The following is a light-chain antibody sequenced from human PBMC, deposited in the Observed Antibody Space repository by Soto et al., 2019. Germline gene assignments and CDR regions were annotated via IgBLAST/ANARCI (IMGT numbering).Light chain of an antibody. CDR3: SSYSSSNTPVI. CDR2: EVS. CDR1: GSDVGGYNH. J-gene: IGLJ2*01. V-gene: IGLV2-14*03. Sequence: QSALTQPASVSGSPGQSITISCIGIGSDVGGYNHVSWYQQYPGKAPKLMIYEVSHRPSGISNRFSGSKSANTASLTISGLQPEDEAEYYCSSYSSSNTPVIFGGGTKLTVL.